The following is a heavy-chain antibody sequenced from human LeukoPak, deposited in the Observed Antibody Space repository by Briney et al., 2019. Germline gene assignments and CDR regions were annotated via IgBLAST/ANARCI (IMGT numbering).Heavy chain of an antibody. CDR3: AKDMDYGDSTAFDY. D-gene: IGHD4-17*01. CDR1: GFTFSDYY. CDR2: ISSSGSTI. Sequence: GGSLRLSCAASGFTFSDYYMSWLRQAPGKGLEWVSYISSSGSTIYYADSVKGRFTISRDNAKNSLYLQMNSLRAEDTALYYCAKDMDYGDSTAFDYWGQGTLVTVSS. J-gene: IGHJ4*02. V-gene: IGHV3-11*01.